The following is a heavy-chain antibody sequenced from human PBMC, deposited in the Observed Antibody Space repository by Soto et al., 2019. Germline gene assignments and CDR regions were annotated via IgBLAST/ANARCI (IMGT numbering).Heavy chain of an antibody. CDR1: GYNISSYD. Sequence: GASVKVSCKASGYNISSYDIIWVRQAAGQGLEWMGWMDPNRGHSDSVQNFRGRVTMTTNISASTAYMELSGLRSEDTAVYYCGVPIWGSYRLRNHGMDVWGQGTAVTVSS. CDR2: MDPNRGHS. J-gene: IGHJ6*02. CDR3: GVPIWGSYRLRNHGMDV. D-gene: IGHD3-16*02. V-gene: IGHV1-8*01.